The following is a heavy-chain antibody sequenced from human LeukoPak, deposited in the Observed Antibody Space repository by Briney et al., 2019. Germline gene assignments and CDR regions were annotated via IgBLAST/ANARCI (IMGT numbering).Heavy chain of an antibody. Sequence: GGSLRLSCAASGFTFSSYAMSWVRQAPGKGLEWVSSISGSGATTYYADGSTYYADSGKGRFTISRDNSKNTLYLQMHSLRGEDTAVYYCAKRASVTNYYFGMDVWGQGTTVTVSS. V-gene: IGHV3-23*01. J-gene: IGHJ6*02. CDR2: ISGSGATTYYADGST. CDR1: GFTFSSYA. CDR3: AKRASVTNYYFGMDV.